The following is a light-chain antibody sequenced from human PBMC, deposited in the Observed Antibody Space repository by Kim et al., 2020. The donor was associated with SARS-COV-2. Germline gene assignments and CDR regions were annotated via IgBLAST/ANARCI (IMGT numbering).Light chain of an antibody. J-gene: IGLJ2*01. CDR3: ISYTRINTVI. CDR2: DVP. Sequence: GQSRPITCSGASSDVVGYNYVAWCQQHPGKAHELRIYDVPRRLPGVSNRFSGSKSANTASLTISGVQAEDEADYSCISYTRINTVIFGGGTQLT. CDR1: SSDVVGYNY. V-gene: IGLV2-14*04.